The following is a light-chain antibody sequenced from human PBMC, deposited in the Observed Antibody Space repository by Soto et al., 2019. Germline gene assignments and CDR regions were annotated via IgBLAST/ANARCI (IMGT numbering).Light chain of an antibody. J-gene: IGKJ1*01. CDR3: QQYGSSPPT. Sequence: EIVLTQSPGTLSLSPGERGTLSCRASQSVSSNYLAWYRRKPGQAPRLLIYGASSRATGIPDKFSGSGSGTDFTLTITRLEPEDFAVYYCQQYGSSPPTFGPGTRVELK. CDR2: GAS. CDR1: QSVSSNY. V-gene: IGKV3-20*01.